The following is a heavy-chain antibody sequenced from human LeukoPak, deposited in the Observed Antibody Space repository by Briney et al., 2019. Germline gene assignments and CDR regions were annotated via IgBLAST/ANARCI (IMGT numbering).Heavy chain of an antibody. CDR1: GFTFSDYY. J-gene: IGHJ6*03. V-gene: IGHV3-11*01. CDR3: ARAAYDSSGYYYLNYYYYYMDV. CDR2: ISSSGSTI. D-gene: IGHD3-22*01. Sequence: GGSLRLSCAASGFTFSDYYMSWTRQAPGKGLEWVSYISSSGSTIYYADSVKGRFTISRDNAKNSLYLQMNSLRAEDTAVYYCARAAYDSSGYYYLNYYYYYMDVWGKGTTVTISS.